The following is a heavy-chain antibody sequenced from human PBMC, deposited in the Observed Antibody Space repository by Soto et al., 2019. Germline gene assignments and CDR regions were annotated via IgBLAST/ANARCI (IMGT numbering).Heavy chain of an antibody. D-gene: IGHD2-8*01. J-gene: IGHJ3*01. Sequence: QMQLQDSGPGLVKASQTLSLTCHVSGGSMASGDFFWGWVRQSPGKGLEWIGPISYGVDTSYKRSLQSRGSMSVHTSRCEFSLELSSVTAADTAVYYCGRVSCFYDRGAYCHNACDSGGRGTTVTFS. CDR1: GGSMASGDFF. CDR2: ISYGVDT. V-gene: IGHV4-30-4*08. CDR3: GRVSCFYDRGAYCHNACDS.